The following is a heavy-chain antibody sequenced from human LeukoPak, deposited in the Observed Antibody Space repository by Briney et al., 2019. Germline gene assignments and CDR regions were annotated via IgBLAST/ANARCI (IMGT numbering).Heavy chain of an antibody. Sequence: SETLSLTCAVSGGSISSGGYSWSWIRQPPGKGLEWIGYIYHSGSTYYNPSLKSRVTISVDRSKNQFSVKLSSVTAADTAVYYCARVGSSGYLDYWGQGTLVTVSS. CDR3: ARVGSSGYLDY. J-gene: IGHJ4*02. D-gene: IGHD3-22*01. CDR2: IYHSGST. V-gene: IGHV4-30-2*01. CDR1: GGSISSGGYS.